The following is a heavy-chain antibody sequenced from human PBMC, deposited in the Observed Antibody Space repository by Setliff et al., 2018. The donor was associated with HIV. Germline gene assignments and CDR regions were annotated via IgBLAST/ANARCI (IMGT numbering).Heavy chain of an antibody. CDR2: LWHDGNNR. D-gene: IGHD5-18*01. J-gene: IGHJ4*02. CDR1: GLNFTTYD. CDR3: ATSPPRGNSAYIWASDYFDY. Sequence: GGSLRLSCAASGLNFTTYDIHWVRQTPGKGLHWLAVLWHDGNNRNYAASVRGRFSISRDNSKNTLYLQMDALTAEDTAIYYCATSPPRGNSAYIWASDYFDYWGQGALVTVSS. V-gene: IGHV3-33*03.